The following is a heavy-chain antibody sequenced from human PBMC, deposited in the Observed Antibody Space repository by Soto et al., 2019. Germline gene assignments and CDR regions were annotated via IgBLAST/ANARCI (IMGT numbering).Heavy chain of an antibody. Sequence: QVQLVQSGAEVKTPGSSVKVSCKASGGTFSSYAISWVRQAPGQGLEWMGGIIPIFGTANYAQKFQGRVTITADESTSTAYMELSSLRSEDTAVYYCARRRQYNWNRTSPGFDYWGQGTLVTVSS. CDR3: ARRRQYNWNRTSPGFDY. CDR2: IIPIFGTA. V-gene: IGHV1-69*01. CDR1: GGTFSSYA. D-gene: IGHD1-20*01. J-gene: IGHJ4*02.